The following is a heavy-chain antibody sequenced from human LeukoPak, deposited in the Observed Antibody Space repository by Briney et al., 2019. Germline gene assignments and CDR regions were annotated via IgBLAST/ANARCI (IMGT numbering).Heavy chain of an antibody. V-gene: IGHV4-4*09. CDR2: VYTSGST. Sequence: SETLSLTCTVSGGSISSYYWSWIRQPPGKGLEWIGYVYTSGSTNYNPSLKSRVTISVDTSKNQFSLKLSSVTAADTAVNYCARFLNWFDPWGQGTLVTVSS. CDR3: ARFLNWFDP. J-gene: IGHJ5*02. CDR1: GGSISSYY.